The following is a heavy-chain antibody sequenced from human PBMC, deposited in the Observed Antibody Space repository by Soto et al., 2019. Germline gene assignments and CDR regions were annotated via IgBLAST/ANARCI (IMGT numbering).Heavy chain of an antibody. V-gene: IGHV1-69*13. CDR3: ARSYDFWSGYSSVPLSYYYGMDV. J-gene: IGHJ6*02. CDR1: GGTFSSYA. Sequence: GASVKVSCKASGGTFSSYAISWVRQAPGQGLEWMGGIIPIFGTANYAQKFQGRVTITADESTSTAYMELSSLRSEDTAVYYCARSYDFWSGYSSVPLSYYYGMDVWGQGTTATVSS. CDR2: IIPIFGTA. D-gene: IGHD3-3*01.